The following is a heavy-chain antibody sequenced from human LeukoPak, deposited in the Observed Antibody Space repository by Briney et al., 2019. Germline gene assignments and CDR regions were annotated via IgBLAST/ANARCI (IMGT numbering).Heavy chain of an antibody. CDR3: ARDLREIAAAGVRDWFDP. Sequence: PGGSLRLSCAASGFTFSDFSMNWVRQAPGKGLEWVSSISGDSTYTYYADSVKGRFTISRDNSKKSLFLQMNSLSAEDTAVYYCARDLREIAAAGVRDWFDPWGQGTLVTVSS. V-gene: IGHV3-21*01. CDR1: GFTFSDFS. J-gene: IGHJ5*02. CDR2: ISGDSTYT. D-gene: IGHD6-13*01.